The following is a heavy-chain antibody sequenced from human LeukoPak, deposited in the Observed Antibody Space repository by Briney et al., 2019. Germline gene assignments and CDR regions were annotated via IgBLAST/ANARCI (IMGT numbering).Heavy chain of an antibody. CDR3: ARSHDSSGYYYTSRYFDY. CDR1: GFTFSSYW. CDR2: IKQDGSEK. V-gene: IGHV3-7*01. J-gene: IGHJ4*02. Sequence: GGSLRLSCAASGFTFSSYWMSWVRQAPGKGLEWVANIKQDGSEKYYVDSVKGRFTISRDNAKNSLYLQMNSLRAEDTAVYYCARSHDSSGYYYTSRYFDYWGQGTLVTVSS. D-gene: IGHD3-22*01.